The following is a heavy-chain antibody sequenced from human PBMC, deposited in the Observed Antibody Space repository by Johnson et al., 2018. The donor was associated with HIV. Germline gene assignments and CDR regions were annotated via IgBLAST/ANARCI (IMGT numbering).Heavy chain of an antibody. D-gene: IGHD3-10*01. CDR2: IGTAGDT. Sequence: VQLVESGGGLVQPGGSLRLSCAASGFTFSSYDIHWVRQGTGKGLEWVSAIGTAGDTYYAGSVKGRFTIPRENAKNSLYLQMNSLRAEDTAVYYCARAHYGSGSLDIWGQGTMVTVSS. CDR1: GFTFSSYD. CDR3: ARAHYGSGSLDI. J-gene: IGHJ3*02. V-gene: IGHV3-13*01.